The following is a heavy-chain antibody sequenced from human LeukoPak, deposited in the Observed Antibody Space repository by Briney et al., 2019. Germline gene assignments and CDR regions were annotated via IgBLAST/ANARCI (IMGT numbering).Heavy chain of an antibody. V-gene: IGHV4-4*07. CDR2: MYTSGAT. D-gene: IGHD2-2*01. Sequence: SETLSLTCAVYVDSFSGYYWSWIRQPAGKGLEWIGRMYTSGATNYTPSLKSRATMSVDTSKNQLSLRLSSVTAADRAVYYCAREGPAASTFFYYFMDVWGKGTTVTVSS. CDR3: AREGPAASTFFYYFMDV. J-gene: IGHJ6*03. CDR1: VDSFSGYY.